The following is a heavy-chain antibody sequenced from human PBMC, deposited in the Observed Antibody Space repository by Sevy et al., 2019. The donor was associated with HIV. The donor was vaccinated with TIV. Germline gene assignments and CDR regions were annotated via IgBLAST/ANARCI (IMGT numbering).Heavy chain of an antibody. CDR2: INEHGATT. J-gene: IGHJ4*02. V-gene: IGHV3-7*03. CDR1: GFIFNDYW. CDR3: AEAIGAGAAY. Sequence: GGSLRLSCAASGFIFNDYWMHWVRQAPGKGLEWVANINEHGATTCYLDSVKGRFTISRDNAKNSLFLQMNSLRVDDKAVYYCAEAIGAGAAYWGQGTPVTVSS. D-gene: IGHD6-13*01.